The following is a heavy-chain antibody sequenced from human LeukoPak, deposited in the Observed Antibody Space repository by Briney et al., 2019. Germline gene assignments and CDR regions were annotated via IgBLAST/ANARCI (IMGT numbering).Heavy chain of an antibody. D-gene: IGHD3-3*01. CDR2: IYTSGST. CDR3: ARSEFYDFWSGYKLNAFDI. Sequence: PSETLSLTCTVSGGSISSGSYYWSWIRQPAGEGLEWIGRIYTSGSTNYNPSLKSRVTMSVDTSKNQFSLKLSSVTAADTAVYYCARSEFYDFWSGYKLNAFDIWGQGTMVTVSS. J-gene: IGHJ3*02. V-gene: IGHV4-61*02. CDR1: GGSISSGSYY.